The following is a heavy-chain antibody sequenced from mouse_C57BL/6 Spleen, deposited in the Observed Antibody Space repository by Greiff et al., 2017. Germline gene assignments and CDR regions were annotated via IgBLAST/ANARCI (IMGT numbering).Heavy chain of an antibody. CDR1: GYTFTSYG. V-gene: IGHV1-81*01. CDR2: IYPRSGNT. CDR3: ARLDSSGYGAMDY. D-gene: IGHD3-2*02. Sequence: QVQLQQSGAELTRPGASVKLSCKASGYTFTSYGISWVKQRTGQGLEWIGEIYPRSGNTYYNEKFKGKATLTADKSSSTAYMELRSLTSEDSAVYFCARLDSSGYGAMDYWGQGTSVTVSS. J-gene: IGHJ4*01.